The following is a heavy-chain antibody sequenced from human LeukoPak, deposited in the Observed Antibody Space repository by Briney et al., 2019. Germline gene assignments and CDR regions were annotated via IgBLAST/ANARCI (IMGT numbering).Heavy chain of an antibody. CDR3: ARALGDCSSTSRYYNWFDP. Sequence: GASVKVSCKASGYTFTSYDINWVRQATGQGLEWMGWMNPNSGNTGYAQKFQGRVTMTRNTSISTAYMELSSLRSEDTAVYYCARALGDCSSTSRYYNWFDPWGQGTLVTVSS. V-gene: IGHV1-8*01. CDR1: GYTFTSYD. D-gene: IGHD2-2*01. CDR2: MNPNSGNT. J-gene: IGHJ5*02.